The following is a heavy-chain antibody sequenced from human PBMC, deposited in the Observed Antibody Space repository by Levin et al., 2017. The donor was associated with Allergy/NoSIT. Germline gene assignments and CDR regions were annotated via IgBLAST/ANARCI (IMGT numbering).Heavy chain of an antibody. Sequence: GGSLRLSCGASGFIFTDYWMTWVRQAPGKGPEWVANINQDGSQKNYVDSVKGRFTISRDNAKNSLYLQMNSLRAEDTALYYCTTCFNSRQDGFDNWGQGTMVTVSS. CDR3: TTCFNSRQDGFDN. J-gene: IGHJ3*02. CDR1: GFIFTDYW. V-gene: IGHV3-7*01. CDR2: INQDGSQK. D-gene: IGHD4-23*01.